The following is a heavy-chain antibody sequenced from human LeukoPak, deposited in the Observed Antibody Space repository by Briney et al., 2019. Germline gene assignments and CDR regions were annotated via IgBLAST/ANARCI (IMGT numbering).Heavy chain of an antibody. D-gene: IGHD3-9*01. J-gene: IGHJ4*02. CDR3: AKDRVGGILTGYIDY. CDR2: ISYGGSNK. Sequence: PGGSLRLSCAASGFTFSSYGMHWVRQAPGKGLEWVAVISYGGSNKYYADSVKGRFTISRDNSKNTLYLQMNSLRAEDTAVYYCAKDRVGGILTGYIDYWGQGTLVTVSS. CDR1: GFTFSSYG. V-gene: IGHV3-30*18.